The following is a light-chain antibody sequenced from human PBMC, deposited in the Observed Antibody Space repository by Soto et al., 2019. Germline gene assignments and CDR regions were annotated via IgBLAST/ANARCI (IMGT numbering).Light chain of an antibody. J-gene: IGKJ2*01. CDR3: QQYDNRPLYT. CDR1: QDISNY. CDR2: DAS. V-gene: IGKV1-33*01. Sequence: DIPMTPSPSSLSASVGDRVTITCQASQDISNYLNWYQQKPGKAPKLLIYDASNLETGVPSRFSGTGSGTYFTFTISSLQPEDIAAYYCQQYDNRPLYTFGQGTKLEIK.